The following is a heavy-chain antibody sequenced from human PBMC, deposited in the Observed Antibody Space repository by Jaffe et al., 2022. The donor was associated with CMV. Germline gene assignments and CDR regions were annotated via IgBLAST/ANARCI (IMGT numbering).Heavy chain of an antibody. CDR1: GGSISSYY. CDR2: IYYSGST. V-gene: IGHV4-59*08. CDR3: ARLYRDGYIKVGYYFDY. J-gene: IGHJ4*02. Sequence: QVQLQESGPGLVKPSETLSLTCTVSGGSISSYYWSWIRQPPGKGLEWIGYIYYSGSTNYNPSLKSRVTISVDTSKNQFSLKLSSVTAADTAVYYCARLYRDGYIKVGYYFDYWGQGTLVTVSS. D-gene: IGHD5-12*01.